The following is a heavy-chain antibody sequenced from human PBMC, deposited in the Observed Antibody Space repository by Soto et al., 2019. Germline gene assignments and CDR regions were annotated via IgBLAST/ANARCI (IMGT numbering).Heavy chain of an antibody. Sequence: EVQLVESGGGLVKPGGSLRLSCAASGFTFSTYSMNWVRQAPGKGLEWVSYISSSSTYIYYADSVKGRFTISRDNAKNSQYQQMNSLRAEDTAVYYCLIAVAGSFATYYWGQGTLVTVSS. CDR2: ISSSSTYI. V-gene: IGHV3-21*01. CDR1: GFTFSTYS. J-gene: IGHJ4*02. D-gene: IGHD6-19*01. CDR3: LIAVAGSFATYY.